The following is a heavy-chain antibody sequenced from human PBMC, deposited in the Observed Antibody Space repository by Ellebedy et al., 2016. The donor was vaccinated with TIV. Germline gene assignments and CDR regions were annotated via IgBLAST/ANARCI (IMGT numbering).Heavy chain of an antibody. J-gene: IGHJ1*01. CDR2: ISSSGSTI. V-gene: IGHV3-11*01. CDR1: GFTFSDYY. CDR3: AKGPAAGIGYFQH. D-gene: IGHD6-13*01. Sequence: GESLKISCAASGFTFSDYYMSWIRQAPGKGLEWVSYISSSGSTIYYADSVKGRFTISRDNSKNTLYLQMNSLRAEDTAVYYCAKGPAAGIGYFQHWGQGTLVTVSS.